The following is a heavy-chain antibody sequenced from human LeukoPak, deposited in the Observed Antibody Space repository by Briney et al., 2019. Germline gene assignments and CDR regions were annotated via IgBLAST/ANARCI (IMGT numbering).Heavy chain of an antibody. CDR2: ISYDGSDK. D-gene: IGHD3-22*01. CDR3: ARDSSSGYYPSRLFDY. J-gene: IGHJ4*02. V-gene: IGHV3-30*03. Sequence: GGSLRLSCTASGFTFSSYGMHWVRQAPGKGLEWVAVISYDGSDKDYLDSVKGRFIISRDNAKNSLFLQMNSLRAEDTAVYYCARDSSSGYYPSRLFDYWGQGTLVTVSS. CDR1: GFTFSSYG.